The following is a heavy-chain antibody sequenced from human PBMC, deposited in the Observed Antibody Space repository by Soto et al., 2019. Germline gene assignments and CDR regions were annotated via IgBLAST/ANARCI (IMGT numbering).Heavy chain of an antibody. CDR1: GYSFTSYW. D-gene: IGHD3-10*01. V-gene: IGHV5-51*01. J-gene: IGHJ6*02. CDR3: ASGSGTPKYYYGMDV. CDR2: IYPGDSDT. Sequence: GESLNISCKGSGYSFTSYWIDWVRQMPGKGLEWMGIIYPGDSDTRYSPSFQGQVTISADKFISTAYLQWSSLKASDTAMYYCASGSGTPKYYYGMDVWGQGTTVTVSS.